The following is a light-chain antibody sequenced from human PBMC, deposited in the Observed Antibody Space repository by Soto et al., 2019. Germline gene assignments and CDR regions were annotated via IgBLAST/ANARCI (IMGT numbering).Light chain of an antibody. J-gene: IGKJ1*01. CDR1: QRVRSSY. CDR2: AAS. Sequence: DIVLTQSPGTLSLSPGDRATLSCRVSQRVRSSYLAWYQQKPGQAPRLLIYAASSRATGIPDRFSGSGSGTDFALTISRVEPEDFAIYFCQQYGSSPGTFGQGTKVDIK. V-gene: IGKV3-20*01. CDR3: QQYGSSPGT.